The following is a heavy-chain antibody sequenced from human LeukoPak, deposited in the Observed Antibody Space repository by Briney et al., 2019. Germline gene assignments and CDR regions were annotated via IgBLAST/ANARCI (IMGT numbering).Heavy chain of an antibody. J-gene: IGHJ4*02. D-gene: IGHD6-6*01. CDR2: ISWNSGSI. Sequence: GRSLRLSCVASGFTFDDYAMHWVRQAPGKGLEWVSGISWNSGSIGYADSVKGRFTISRDNVKNSLYLQMNSLRAEDTALYYCAKSAKTRIAARIDYWGQGTLATVSS. V-gene: IGHV3-9*01. CDR1: GFTFDDYA. CDR3: AKSAKTRIAARIDY.